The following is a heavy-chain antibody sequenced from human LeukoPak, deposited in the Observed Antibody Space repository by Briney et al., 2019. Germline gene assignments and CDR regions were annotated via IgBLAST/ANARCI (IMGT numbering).Heavy chain of an antibody. V-gene: IGHV1-46*01. CDR1: GYTFTSYY. Sequence: GASVKVSCKASGYTFTSYYMHWVRQAPGQGLEWMGIINPSGGSTSYAQKFQGRVTMTRDTSTSTVYMELSSLRSEDTAVYYCATSVVLTPPFDYWGQGTLVTVSS. D-gene: IGHD2-8*01. J-gene: IGHJ4*02. CDR2: INPSGGST. CDR3: ATSVVLTPPFDY.